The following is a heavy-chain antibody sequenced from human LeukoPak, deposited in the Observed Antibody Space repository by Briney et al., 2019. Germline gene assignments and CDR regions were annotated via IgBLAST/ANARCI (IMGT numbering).Heavy chain of an antibody. CDR3: ARDHSMAGAFDI. D-gene: IGHD2/OR15-2a*01. CDR1: GGSFSGYY. J-gene: IGHJ3*02. Sequence: SETLSLTCAVYGGSFSGYYWTWIRQPPGKGLEWIGSIYYSGSTYYNPSLKSRVNISVDTSRNQFSLKLSSVTAADTAVYYCARDHSMAGAFDIWGQGTMVTVSS. V-gene: IGHV4-34*01. CDR2: IYYSGST.